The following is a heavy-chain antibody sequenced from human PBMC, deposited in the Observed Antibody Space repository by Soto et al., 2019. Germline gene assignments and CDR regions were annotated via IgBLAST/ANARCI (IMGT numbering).Heavy chain of an antibody. V-gene: IGHV3-23*01. Sequence: GGSLRLSCAASGFIFRDYAMYWVRQPPGKGLEWVSVISGSDGTTFYADSVRGRFTVSRDNAKNTLFLHMNSLSAEGTATYYCAKYSAISSRYFDLWGQGTLVTVSS. CDR3: AKYSAISSRYFDL. J-gene: IGHJ5*02. CDR1: GFIFRDYA. CDR2: ISGSDGTT. D-gene: IGHD3-3*02.